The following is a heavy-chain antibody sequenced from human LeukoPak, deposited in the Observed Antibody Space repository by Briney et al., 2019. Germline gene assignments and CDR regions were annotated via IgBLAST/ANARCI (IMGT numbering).Heavy chain of an antibody. Sequence: GESLKISCKGSGYSFTSYWIGWVRQMPGKALEWMGIIYPGDSDITYSPSFRGQVTISADKSISTAYLQWSSLKASDTAIYYCARLRGNYFDNWGQGALVTVSS. CDR2: IYPGDSDI. V-gene: IGHV5-51*01. J-gene: IGHJ4*02. D-gene: IGHD3-16*01. CDR3: ARLRGNYFDN. CDR1: GYSFTSYW.